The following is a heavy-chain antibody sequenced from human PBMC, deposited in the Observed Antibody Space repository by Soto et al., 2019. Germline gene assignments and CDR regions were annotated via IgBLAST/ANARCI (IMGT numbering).Heavy chain of an antibody. Sequence: GGSLRLSCAVSGFTFGGYAMTWVRQAPGKGLEWVSSISGTGSSTYYADSVKGRFTISRDNSKNTLYLQMSSLRAEDTAVYYCAKDSYGGNSGLYFDYWGLGSLVTVSS. CDR1: GFTFGGYA. CDR2: ISGTGSST. D-gene: IGHD2-21*02. CDR3: AKDSYGGNSGLYFDY. V-gene: IGHV3-23*01. J-gene: IGHJ4*02.